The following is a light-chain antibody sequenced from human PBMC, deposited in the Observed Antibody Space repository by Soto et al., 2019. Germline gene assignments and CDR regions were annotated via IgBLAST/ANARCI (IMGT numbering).Light chain of an antibody. CDR3: CSYAGSRV. CDR1: SSDVGEYDY. Sequence: QSALTQPRSVSGSPGQSVTISCSGTSSDVGEYDYVSWYQHHPGKAPKLMIFDVSQRPSGVPDRFSGSKSGNTASLTISGLQAGDEANYYCCSYAGSRVFGGGTKLPAL. V-gene: IGLV2-11*01. J-gene: IGLJ3*02. CDR2: DVS.